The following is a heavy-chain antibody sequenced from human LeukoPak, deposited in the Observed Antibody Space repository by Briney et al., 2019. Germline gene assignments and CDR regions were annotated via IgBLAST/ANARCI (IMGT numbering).Heavy chain of an antibody. CDR2: INHSGST. V-gene: IGHV4-34*01. D-gene: IGHD6-13*01. Sequence: PSETLSLTCAVYGGSFSGYYWSWIRQPPGKGLEWIGEINHSGSTNYNPSLKSRVTISVDTSKNQFSLKLSSVTAADTAVYYCGRGKGIAAAGTFLFDYWGQGTLVSVS. J-gene: IGHJ4*02. CDR3: GRGKGIAAAGTFLFDY. CDR1: GGSFSGYY.